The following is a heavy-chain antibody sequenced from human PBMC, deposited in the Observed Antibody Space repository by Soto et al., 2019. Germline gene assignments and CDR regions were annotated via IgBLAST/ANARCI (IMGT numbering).Heavy chain of an antibody. CDR2: ISGYNGNT. CDR1: GYTFSNYG. CDR3: SRFIMVGGWFDPNYYHGMDV. Sequence: QVQLVQSGAEVKKPGASVTVSCKTSGYTFSNYGINWVRQAPGQGLEWMGWISGYNGNTNYAQTDQGRVNMTTDPSTGTVYMELRSLKSADTAIYYCSRFIMVGGWFDPNYYHGMDVWGQGTTVTVSS. V-gene: IGHV1-18*01. D-gene: IGHD6-19*01. J-gene: IGHJ6*02.